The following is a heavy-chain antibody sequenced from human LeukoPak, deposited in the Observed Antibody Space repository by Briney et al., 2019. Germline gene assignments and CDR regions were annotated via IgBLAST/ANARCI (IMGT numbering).Heavy chain of an antibody. D-gene: IGHD3-16*02. J-gene: IGHJ4*02. CDR3: ARDPRWRFDY. Sequence: GGSLRLSCAASGFTFSDLWMIWVRQAPGKGLEWVAKINPEGNIETYVDSVKGRFTISRDNTKNSLYLQMSALRAEDTAVYYCARDPRWRFDYWGQGTLVTVSS. V-gene: IGHV3-7*04. CDR2: INPEGNIE. CDR1: GFTFSDLW.